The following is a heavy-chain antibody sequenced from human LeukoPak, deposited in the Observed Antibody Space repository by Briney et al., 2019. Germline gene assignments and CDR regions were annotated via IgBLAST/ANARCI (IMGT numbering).Heavy chain of an antibody. CDR2: IYYSGST. V-gene: IGHV4-59*08. Sequence: PSETLSLTCTVSGGSISSYYWSWIRQPPGKGLEWIGYIYYSGSTNYNPSLKSRVTISVDTSKNQFSLKLSSVTAADTAVYYCASSVVVTANFDYWGQGTLVTVSS. CDR3: ASSVVVTANFDY. J-gene: IGHJ4*02. D-gene: IGHD2-21*02. CDR1: GGSISSYY.